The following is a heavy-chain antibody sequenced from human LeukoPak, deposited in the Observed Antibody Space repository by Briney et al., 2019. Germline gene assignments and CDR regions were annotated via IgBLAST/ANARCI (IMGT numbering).Heavy chain of an antibody. CDR1: GGPVSSYY. D-gene: IGHD2-15*01. J-gene: IGHJ3*02. V-gene: IGHV4-59*08. CDR2: MFYSGST. Sequence: SETLSLTCTASGGPVSSYYWSWIRQPPGQGLEWIAYMFYSGSTNHNPSLKSRVTLSIDTSKNQFSLRLSSVTAADTAVYYCARGRGEVVVAAWDAFDIWGQGTMVTVSS. CDR3: ARGRGEVVVAAWDAFDI.